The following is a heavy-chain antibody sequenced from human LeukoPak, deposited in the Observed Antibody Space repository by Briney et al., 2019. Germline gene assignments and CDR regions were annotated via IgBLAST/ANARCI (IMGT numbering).Heavy chain of an antibody. Sequence: GGSLRLSCAASGFTFIDAWMSWVRQAPGKGLECIGRIEKISDGATTDYAAPVKGRFTISRDDSKNTMYLQMNNLETEDTGVYFCTGSPWGGAFDIWGRGTLVTVSS. CDR3: TGSPWGGAFDI. CDR1: GFTFIDAW. V-gene: IGHV3-15*04. CDR2: IEKISDGATT. D-gene: IGHD3-10*01. J-gene: IGHJ3*02.